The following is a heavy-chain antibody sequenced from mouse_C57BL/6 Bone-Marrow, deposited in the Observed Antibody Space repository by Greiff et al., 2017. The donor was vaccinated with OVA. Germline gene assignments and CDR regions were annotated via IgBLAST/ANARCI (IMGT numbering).Heavy chain of an antibody. CDR1: GYSITSGYY. Sequence: EVHLVESGPGLVKPSQSLSLTCSVTGYSITSGYYWNWIRQFPGNKLEWMGYISYDGSNNYNPSLKNRISITRDTSKNQFFLKLNSVTTEDTATYYCARTDWAYWYFDVWGTGTTVTVSS. CDR2: ISYDGSN. CDR3: ARTDWAYWYFDV. V-gene: IGHV3-6*01. J-gene: IGHJ1*03. D-gene: IGHD4-1*01.